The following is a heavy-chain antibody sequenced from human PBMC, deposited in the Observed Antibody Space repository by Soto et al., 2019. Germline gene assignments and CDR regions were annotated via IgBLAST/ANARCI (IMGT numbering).Heavy chain of an antibody. CDR2: ISATGGGT. CDR3: AKGRRAGGSSAFYFDF. V-gene: IGHV3-23*01. CDR1: GFKFSNYA. Sequence: PGGSLRLSCAASGFKFSNYAISWVRPAPGKGLEWVSLISATGGGTYYADSVKGRFTISRDNAHNTLYLQVHSLTAEDTAVYYCAKGRRAGGSSAFYFDFWGQGAQVTVSS. D-gene: IGHD3-16*01. J-gene: IGHJ4*02.